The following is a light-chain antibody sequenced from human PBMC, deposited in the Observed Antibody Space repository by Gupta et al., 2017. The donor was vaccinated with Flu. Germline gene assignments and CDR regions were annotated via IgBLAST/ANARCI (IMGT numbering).Light chain of an antibody. Sequence: DIVMTQSPDSLAVSLGERATINCKSSQSILYSSNNKNYLAWYQQKPRQPPKLLIYWASTRESGVPDRFSGSGSGTDFTLTISSLQAEDVAVYYCQQYYGGPRTFGQGTKVEVK. CDR3: QQYYGGPRT. V-gene: IGKV4-1*01. CDR1: QSILYSSNNKNY. CDR2: WAS. J-gene: IGKJ1*01.